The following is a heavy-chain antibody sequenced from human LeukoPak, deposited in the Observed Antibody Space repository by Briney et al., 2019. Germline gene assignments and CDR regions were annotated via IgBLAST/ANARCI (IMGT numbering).Heavy chain of an antibody. J-gene: IGHJ6*03. D-gene: IGHD3-3*01. CDR3: ARDGYDFWSGYPYYMDV. CDR2: ISGDGSTI. Sequence: KTGGSLRLSCAASGFTFSDYYVSWIRQSPGKGLEWISYISGDGSTIFSADSLKGRFTISRDNAENSLFLQMNSLRAEDTAVYYCARDGYDFWSGYPYYMDVWGKGTTVTVSS. V-gene: IGHV3-11*04. CDR1: GFTFSDYY.